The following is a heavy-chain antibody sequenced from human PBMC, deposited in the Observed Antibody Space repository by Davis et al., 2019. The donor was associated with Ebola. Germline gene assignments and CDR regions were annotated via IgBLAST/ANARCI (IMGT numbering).Heavy chain of an antibody. CDR3: ARTTLTSISDAGLGYNFFAP. CDR1: GGSISSSNW. CDR2: IYHSGST. Sequence: MPSETLSLTCAVSGGSISSSNWWSWVRQPPGKGLEWIGEIYHSGSTNYNPSLKSRVTISVDKSKNQFSLKLSSVTAADTAVYYCARTTLTSISDAGLGYNFFAPWGQGTLVTVSS. V-gene: IGHV4-4*02. J-gene: IGHJ5*02. D-gene: IGHD2-21*02.